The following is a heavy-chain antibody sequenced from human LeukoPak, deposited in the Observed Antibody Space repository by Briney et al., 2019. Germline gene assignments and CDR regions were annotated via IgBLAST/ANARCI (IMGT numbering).Heavy chain of an antibody. CDR1: GFTFTSYT. CDR2: ISTSSYFI. CDR3: ARGREPYCGADCYSHAFDI. D-gene: IGHD2-21*02. J-gene: IGHJ3*02. V-gene: IGHV3-21*01. Sequence: GGSLRLSCAASGFTFTSYTMNWVRQAPGKGLEWVSSISTSSYFIYYANSLKGRFTISRDNAKNAVYLQMNSLRAEDTAVYYCARGREPYCGADCYSHAFDIWGQGTMVTVSS.